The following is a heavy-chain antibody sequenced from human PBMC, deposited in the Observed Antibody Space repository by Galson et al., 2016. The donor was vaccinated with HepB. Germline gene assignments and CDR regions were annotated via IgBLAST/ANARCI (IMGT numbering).Heavy chain of an antibody. Sequence: LRLSCAASGFTLSSYSMNWVRQTPGKGLEWVSYITSRSTAIYYADSVKGRFTICRDNARNSLYLQMNSLKAEDTAVYYCAREGTGSSSFIYYYYGMDVWGQGTTVTVSS. CDR2: ITSRSTAI. J-gene: IGHJ6*02. D-gene: IGHD6-13*01. V-gene: IGHV3-48*04. CDR1: GFTLSSYS. CDR3: AREGTGSSSFIYYYYGMDV.